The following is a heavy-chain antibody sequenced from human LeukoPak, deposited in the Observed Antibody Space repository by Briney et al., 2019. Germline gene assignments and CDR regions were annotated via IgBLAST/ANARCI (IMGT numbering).Heavy chain of an antibody. CDR1: GVSISRGNW. V-gene: IGHV4-4*02. D-gene: IGHD5-24*01. J-gene: IGHJ4*02. CDR3: ARDRDHDPLI. CDR2: ISHRGST. Sequence: SETLSLTCAVSGVSISRGNWWSWVRQPPGKGLEWIGEISHRGSTNCNPSLKSRVTISVDNSKNQFSLRLSSVTAADTAVYYCARDRDHDPLIWGQGNLVTVSS.